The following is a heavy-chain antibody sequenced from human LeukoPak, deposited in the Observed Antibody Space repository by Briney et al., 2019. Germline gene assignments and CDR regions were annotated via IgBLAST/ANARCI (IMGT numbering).Heavy chain of an antibody. CDR1: GFTFSSYA. J-gene: IGHJ4*02. D-gene: IGHD3-16*01. Sequence: PGGSLRLSCAASGFTFSSYAMHWVRQAPGKGLEWVAVISYDGSNKYYADSVKGRFTISRDNSKNTLYLQMNSLRAEDTAVYYCARQLRDLGCFDYWRQGTLVTVSS. CDR3: ARQLRDLGCFDY. CDR2: ISYDGSNK. V-gene: IGHV3-30*01.